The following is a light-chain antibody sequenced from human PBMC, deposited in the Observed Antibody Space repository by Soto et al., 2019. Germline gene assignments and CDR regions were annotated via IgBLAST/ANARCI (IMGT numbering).Light chain of an antibody. CDR1: SGHSSYA. V-gene: IGLV4-69*01. Sequence: QPVLTQSPSASASLGASVKLTCTLRSGHSSYAIAWHQQQPEKGPRYLMKLNSDGSHSKGDGIPDRFSGSSSGAERYLTFSSLQSEDEADYYCQTWGTGSVVFGGGTKLTVL. CDR2: LNSDGSH. J-gene: IGLJ2*01. CDR3: QTWGTGSVV.